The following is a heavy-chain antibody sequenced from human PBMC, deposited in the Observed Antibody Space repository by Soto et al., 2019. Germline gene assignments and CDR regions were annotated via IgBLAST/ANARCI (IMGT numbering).Heavy chain of an antibody. CDR2: IRGSGGTI. CDR1: GFTLSSYS. D-gene: IGHD6-19*01. V-gene: IGHV3-48*02. Sequence: EVQLVESGGGMVQPGGSLRVSCAASGFTLSSYSMHWVRQAPGKGLEWVSYIRGSGGTIYYADSVKGRFTISRDNAKNSLSVQLNSLRDEDMAVYFCARETGLRSSGWSYYFDFWGQGTRVTVSS. J-gene: IGHJ4*02. CDR3: ARETGLRSSGWSYYFDF.